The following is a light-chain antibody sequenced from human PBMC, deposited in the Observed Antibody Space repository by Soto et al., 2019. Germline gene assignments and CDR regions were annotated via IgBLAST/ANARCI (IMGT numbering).Light chain of an antibody. CDR2: GAS. V-gene: IGKV3-20*01. J-gene: IGKJ4*01. CDR3: RQYGYSLGFA. CDR1: QSIAGY. Sequence: EIVLTPSPGTLSLSPGERATLSCRASQSIAGYLAWYQKKPGQAPRLLIYGASSRATGIPDRFSGSGSGTDFTLTIGRLEPEDFAVYYCRQYGYSLGFAFGGGTKVDIK.